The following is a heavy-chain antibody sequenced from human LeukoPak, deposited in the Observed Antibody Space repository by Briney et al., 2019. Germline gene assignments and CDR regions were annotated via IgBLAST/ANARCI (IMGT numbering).Heavy chain of an antibody. V-gene: IGHV1-69*04. CDR3: ARDWDLSDTAMPYYYYMDV. CDR1: GGTFSSYA. CDR2: IIPILGIA. D-gene: IGHD5-18*01. Sequence: VASVKVSCKASGGTFSSYAISWVRQAPGQGLEWMGRIIPILGIANYAQKFQGRVTITADKSTSTAYMELSSLRSEDTAVYYCARDWDLSDTAMPYYYYMDVWGKGTTVTVSS. J-gene: IGHJ6*03.